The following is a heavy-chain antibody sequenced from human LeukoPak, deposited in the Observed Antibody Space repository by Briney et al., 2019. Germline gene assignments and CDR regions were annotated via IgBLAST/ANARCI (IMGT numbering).Heavy chain of an antibody. CDR1: GGSFSGYY. V-gene: IGHV4-34*01. Sequence: SETLSLTCAVYGGSFSGYYWSWIRQPPGKGLEWIGEINHSGSTNYNPSLKSRVTISVDTSKNQFSLKLSSVNAADTAVYYCARGRRPYYDILTGSTRFDYWGQGTLVTVSS. CDR2: INHSGST. CDR3: ARGRRPYYDILTGSTRFDY. J-gene: IGHJ4*02. D-gene: IGHD3-9*01.